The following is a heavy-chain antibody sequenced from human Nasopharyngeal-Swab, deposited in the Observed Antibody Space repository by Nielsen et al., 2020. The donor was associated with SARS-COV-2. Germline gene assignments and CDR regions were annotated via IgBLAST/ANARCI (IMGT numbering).Heavy chain of an antibody. CDR1: GYTFTSYG. V-gene: IGHV1-18*01. J-gene: IGHJ6*02. D-gene: IGHD3-3*01. CDR3: ARDQDYYDFWSGYLGSYGMDV. CDR2: ISAYNGNT. Sequence: ASVKVSCKASGYTFTSYGISWVRQAPGQGLEWMGWISAYNGNTNYAQKLQGRVTMTTDTSTSTAYMELRSLRSDDTAVYYCARDQDYYDFWSGYLGSYGMDVWGQGTTVTVSS.